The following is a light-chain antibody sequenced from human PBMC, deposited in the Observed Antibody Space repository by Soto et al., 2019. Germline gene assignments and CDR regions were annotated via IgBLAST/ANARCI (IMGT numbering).Light chain of an antibody. J-gene: IGKJ5*01. V-gene: IGKV1-5*03. CDR2: KAS. Sequence: DIQMTQSPSTLSASVGDRVTITCRASQSISSWLAWYQQKPGKAPKLLIYKASGLESGVPSRFSGSGSGTDFTLTISSLEPEDFAVYYCQQYNSSPITFGQGTRLENK. CDR3: QQYNSSPIT. CDR1: QSISSW.